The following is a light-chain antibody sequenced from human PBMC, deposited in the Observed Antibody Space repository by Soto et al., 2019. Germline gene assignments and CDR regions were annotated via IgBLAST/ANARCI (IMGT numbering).Light chain of an antibody. CDR1: QDISNY. J-gene: IGKJ3*01. Sequence: DIQMTQSPSSLSASVGDRVTITCQASQDISNYLNWYQQKPGKAPKLLIYDASNLETGVPSRFSGSDSGKDFTFTISSLQPEDIATYYCQQYDNLPPFTFGPGTKVDIK. V-gene: IGKV1-33*01. CDR2: DAS. CDR3: QQYDNLPPFT.